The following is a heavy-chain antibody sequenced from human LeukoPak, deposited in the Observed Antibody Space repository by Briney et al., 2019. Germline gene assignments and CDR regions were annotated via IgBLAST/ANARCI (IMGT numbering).Heavy chain of an antibody. V-gene: IGHV5-51*01. CDR1: GYIFISHW. CDR3: ARLISSRGLSYFDY. J-gene: IGHJ4*02. CDR2: VNPGDSEA. Sequence: GESLKISCKGSGYIFISHWIGWVRQMPGKGLEWMGVVNPGDSEARYSPSFQGQVTISADKSISTAYLQWSSLKASDTAMYYCARLISSRGLSYFDYWGQGTLVTVSS. D-gene: IGHD2-21*01.